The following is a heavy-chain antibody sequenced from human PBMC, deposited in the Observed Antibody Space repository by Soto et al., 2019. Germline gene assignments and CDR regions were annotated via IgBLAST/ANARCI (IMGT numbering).Heavy chain of an antibody. J-gene: IGHJ3*02. CDR1: GFTFSSYS. CDR3: AKDYYGSGSYYKIAFDI. CDR2: ISGSGGST. Sequence: GGSLRLSCAASGFTFSSYSMSWVRQAPGKGLEWVSAISGSGGSTYYADSVKGRSTISRDNSKNTLYLQMNSLRAEDTAVYYCAKDYYGSGSYYKIAFDIWGQATMVTVSS. V-gene: IGHV3-23*01. D-gene: IGHD3-10*01.